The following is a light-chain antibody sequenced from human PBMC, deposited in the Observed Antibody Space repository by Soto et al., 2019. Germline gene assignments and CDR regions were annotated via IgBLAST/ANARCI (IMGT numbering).Light chain of an antibody. CDR3: SSYTTSSTYV. Sequence: QSALTQPASVSGAPGQSITISCTGTSCDVGSYNYVSWYQQHPGKAPKVMIYDVSNRPSGVSYRFSGSKSGNTASLTISGLQAEEEADYCCSSYTTSSTYVFGTGTKLTVL. CDR1: SCDVGSYNY. J-gene: IGLJ1*01. V-gene: IGLV2-14*01. CDR2: DVS.